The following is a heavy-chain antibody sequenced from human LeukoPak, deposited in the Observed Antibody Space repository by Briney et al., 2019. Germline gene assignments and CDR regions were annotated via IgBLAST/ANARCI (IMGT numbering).Heavy chain of an antibody. CDR1: GGTFSSYA. CDR2: IIPIFGTA. V-gene: IGHV1-69*05. Sequence: ASVKVSCKASGGTFSSYAISWMRQAPGQGLESMGGIIPIFGTANYAQKFQGRVTITTDESTSTAYMERSSLRSEDTAVYYCARGKYCGGDCYGPFDYWGQGTLVTVSS. J-gene: IGHJ4*02. CDR3: ARGKYCGGDCYGPFDY. D-gene: IGHD2-21*02.